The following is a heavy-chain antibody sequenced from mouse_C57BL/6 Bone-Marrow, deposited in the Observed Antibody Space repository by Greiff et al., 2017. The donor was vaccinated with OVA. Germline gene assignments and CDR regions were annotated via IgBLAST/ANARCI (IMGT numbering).Heavy chain of an antibody. J-gene: IGHJ4*01. D-gene: IGHD1-1*02. V-gene: IGHV7-1*01. CDR2: SRNKANDYTT. CDR3: ARGYGVYAMDY. Sequence: EVQLVESGGGLVQSGRSLRLSCATSGFTFSDFYMEWVRQAPGKGLEWIAASRNKANDYTTEYSASVKGRFIVSRDTSQSILYLQMNALRAEDTAIYYCARGYGVYAMDYWGQGTSVTVSS. CDR1: GFTFSDFY.